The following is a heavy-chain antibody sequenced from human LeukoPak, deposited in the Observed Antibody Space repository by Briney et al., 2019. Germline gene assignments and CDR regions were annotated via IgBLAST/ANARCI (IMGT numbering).Heavy chain of an antibody. J-gene: IGHJ4*02. CDR3: ARQFLMAYGPTDY. Sequence: PGGSLRLCCSAPVLTLISYARRSVRQAPGKGLEWVLAISGSGGSTYYADSVKGRFTISRHNAKNSLFLQMSSRRADDTAVYYCARQFLMAYGPTDYWGQGTLVTVSS. CDR1: VLTLISYA. CDR2: ISGSGGST. D-gene: IGHD4-17*01. V-gene: IGHV3-23*01.